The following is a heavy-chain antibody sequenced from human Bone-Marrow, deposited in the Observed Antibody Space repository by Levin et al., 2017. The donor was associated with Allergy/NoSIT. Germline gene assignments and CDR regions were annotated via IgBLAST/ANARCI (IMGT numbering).Heavy chain of an antibody. CDR1: GFPFSYFW. D-gene: IGHD2-8*01. CDR3: AGAVRPVY. V-gene: IGHV3-7*04. J-gene: IGHJ1*01. Sequence: GGSLRLSCAASGFPFSYFWMTWVRQAPGKGLEWVGSIEDDGSEKSYVDSVKGRFSISRDNAKKSVFLQMSNLRVEDTAVYYCAGAVRPVYWGQGTLVTVYS. CDR2: IEDDGSEK.